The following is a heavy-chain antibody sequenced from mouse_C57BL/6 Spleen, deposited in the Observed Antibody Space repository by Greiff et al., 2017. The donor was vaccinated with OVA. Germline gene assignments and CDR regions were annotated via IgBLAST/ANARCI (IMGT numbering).Heavy chain of an antibody. CDR1: GFTFSDYG. Sequence: EVKLMESGGGLVKPGGSLKLSCAASGFTFSDYGMHWVRQAPEKGLEWVAYISSGSSTIYYADTVKGRFTISRDNAKNTLFLQMTSLRSEDTAMYYCARKEYGNFPQYYAMDYWGQGTSVTVSS. CDR2: ISSGSSTI. D-gene: IGHD2-10*02. V-gene: IGHV5-17*01. CDR3: ARKEYGNFPQYYAMDY. J-gene: IGHJ4*01.